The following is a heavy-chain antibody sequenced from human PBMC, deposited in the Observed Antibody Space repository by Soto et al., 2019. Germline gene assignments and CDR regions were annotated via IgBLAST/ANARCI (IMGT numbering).Heavy chain of an antibody. D-gene: IGHD2-2*02. CDR2: IYYSGST. J-gene: IGHJ6*02. CDR1: GGSISSGGYY. V-gene: IGHV4-31*03. CDR3: ARDAHYCSSTSCYTGYYYYYGMDV. Sequence: QVQLQESGPGLVKPSQTLSITCPVSGGSISSGGYYCSWIRQHPGKGLEWIGYIYYSGSTYYNPSLKSRVTISVDTSKNQFSLKLSSVTAADTAVYYCARDAHYCSSTSCYTGYYYYYGMDVWGQGTTVTVSS.